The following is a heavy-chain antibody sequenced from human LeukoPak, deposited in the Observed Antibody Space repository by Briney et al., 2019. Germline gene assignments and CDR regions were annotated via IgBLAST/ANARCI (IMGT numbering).Heavy chain of an antibody. CDR3: ARGTGIVGATFAFDI. V-gene: IGHV4-4*07. J-gene: IGHJ3*02. CDR1: AGSISTYY. Sequence: PSETLSLTCTVSAGSISTYYWSWIRQPAGKGLEWIGRIYTSGSTNYNPSLKSRVTMSVDTSKNQFSLKLSSVTAADTAVYYCARGTGIVGATFAFDIWGQGTMVTVSS. CDR2: IYTSGST. D-gene: IGHD1-26*01.